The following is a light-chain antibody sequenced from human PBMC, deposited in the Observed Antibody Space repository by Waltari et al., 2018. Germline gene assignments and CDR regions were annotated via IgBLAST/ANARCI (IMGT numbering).Light chain of an antibody. CDR1: QSVSNSY. CDR2: GAS. Sequence: EIVLTQSPGTLSLSPGERATLSCRASQSVSNSYLVWYQQKPGQAPRLLLYGASSRATGIPDRFSGSGSGTDFTLTISRLEPEDFAVYYCQQYSDWPPLTFGGGTKVEIK. CDR3: QQYSDWPPLT. V-gene: IGKV3-20*01. J-gene: IGKJ4*01.